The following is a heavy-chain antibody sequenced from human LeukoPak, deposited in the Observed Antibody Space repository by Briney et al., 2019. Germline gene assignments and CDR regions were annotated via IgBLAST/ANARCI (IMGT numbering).Heavy chain of an antibody. V-gene: IGHV4-39*01. CDR1: GGSISSSSYY. Sequence: SETLSLTCTVSGGSISSSSYYWGWIRQPPGKGLEWIGSIYYSGSTYYNPSLKSRVTISVDTSKNQFSLKLSSVTAADTAVYYCERNRVAYVLRYFDWSFDYWGQGTLVTVSS. CDR2: IYYSGST. D-gene: IGHD3-9*01. J-gene: IGHJ4*02. CDR3: ERNRVAYVLRYFDWSFDY.